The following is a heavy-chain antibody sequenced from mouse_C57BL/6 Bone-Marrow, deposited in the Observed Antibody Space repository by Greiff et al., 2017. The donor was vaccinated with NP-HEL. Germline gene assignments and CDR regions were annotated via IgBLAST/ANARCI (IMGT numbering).Heavy chain of an antibody. J-gene: IGHJ4*01. CDR3: ARGYDGYYGGAMDY. V-gene: IGHV1-85*01. Sequence: QVQLQQSGPELVKPGASVKLSCKASGYTFTSYDINWVKQRPGQGLEWIGWIYPRDGSTKYNEKFKGKATLTVDTSSSTAYMELHSLTSEDSAVYFGARGYDGYYGGAMDYWGQGTSVTVAS. CDR1: GYTFTSYD. CDR2: IYPRDGST. D-gene: IGHD2-3*01.